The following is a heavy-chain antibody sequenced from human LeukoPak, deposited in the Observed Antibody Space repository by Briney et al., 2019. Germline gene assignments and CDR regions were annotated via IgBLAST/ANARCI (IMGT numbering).Heavy chain of an antibody. CDR2: ISGSGGST. Sequence: GGSLRLSCSASGFTFSSYAMSWVRQAPGKGLEWVSTISGSGGSTYYTDSVKGRFTISRDNSKNTLYLQMNSLRAEDTAVYYCARGTALQDYWGQGTLVTVSS. CDR1: GFTFSSYA. V-gene: IGHV3-23*01. CDR3: ARGTALQDY. D-gene: IGHD2/OR15-2a*01. J-gene: IGHJ4*02.